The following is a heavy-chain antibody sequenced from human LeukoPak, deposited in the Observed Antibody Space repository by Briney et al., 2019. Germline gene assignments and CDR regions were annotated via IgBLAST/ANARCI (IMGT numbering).Heavy chain of an antibody. CDR1: GFSVSSNY. CDR2: IYGGVNT. Sequence: GGSLRLSCAASGFSVSSNYTNWVRQAPGKGLEWVSVIYGGVNTVYADSVKGRFTISRDDSKDTLYLQMNSLRAEDTAVYYCAKSPKTGFLFDYWGQGTLVTVSS. V-gene: IGHV3-66*01. D-gene: IGHD1-1*01. J-gene: IGHJ4*02. CDR3: AKSPKTGFLFDY.